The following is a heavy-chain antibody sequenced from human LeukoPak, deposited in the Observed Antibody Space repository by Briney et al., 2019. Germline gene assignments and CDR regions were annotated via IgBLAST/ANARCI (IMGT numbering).Heavy chain of an antibody. CDR1: GYTLTNHD. J-gene: IGHJ4*02. CDR2: ISAYSGNT. CDR3: ARDHDPHYYDSSGYYDY. V-gene: IGHV1-18*01. D-gene: IGHD3-22*01. Sequence: ASVKVSCKASGYTLTNHDISWVRQAPGQGQGPEWMGWISAYSGNTNYAQKLQGRVTMTTDTSTSTAYMELRSLRSDDTAVYYCARDHDPHYYDSSGYYDYWGQGTLVSVSS.